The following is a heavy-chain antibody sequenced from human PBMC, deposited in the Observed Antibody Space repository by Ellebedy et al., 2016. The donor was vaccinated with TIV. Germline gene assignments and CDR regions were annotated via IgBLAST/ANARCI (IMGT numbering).Heavy chain of an antibody. Sequence: AASVKVSCKASGGTFSSYAISWVRQAPGQGLEWMGWISAYNGNTNYAQKLQGRVTMTTDTSTSTAYMELRSLRSDDTAVYYFARVPPLQHYYHGMDVWGQGTTVTVSS. CDR2: ISAYNGNT. V-gene: IGHV1-18*01. CDR1: GGTFSSYA. D-gene: IGHD2-2*01. J-gene: IGHJ6*02. CDR3: ARVPPLQHYYHGMDV.